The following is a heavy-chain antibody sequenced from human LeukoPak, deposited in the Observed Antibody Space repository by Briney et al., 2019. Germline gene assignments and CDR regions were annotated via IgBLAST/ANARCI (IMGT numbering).Heavy chain of an antibody. CDR1: GFSFSSYS. Sequence: GGSLRLSCAASGFSFSSYSMNWARQSPGKGLEWDSYISSSSSTISYADSVKGRFTISRDNAKNSLYLQMNSLRAEDTAVYYCARDRDYYDSSGYYPYWGQGTLVTVSS. J-gene: IGHJ4*02. CDR3: ARDRDYYDSSGYYPY. D-gene: IGHD3-22*01. V-gene: IGHV3-48*01. CDR2: ISSSSSTI.